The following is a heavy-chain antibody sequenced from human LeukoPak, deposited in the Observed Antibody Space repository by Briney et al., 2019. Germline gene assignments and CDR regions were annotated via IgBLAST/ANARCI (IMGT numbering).Heavy chain of an antibody. J-gene: IGHJ3*02. CDR2: INPNSGGT. D-gene: IGHD2-2*01. CDR1: GYTFTGYY. CDR3: ARDIVVVPAANRGAFDI. V-gene: IGHV1-2*02. Sequence: ASVKVSCKASGYTFTGYYMHWVRQAPGQGLEWMGWINPNSGGTNYAQKLQGRVTMTTDTSTSTAYMELRSLRSDDTAVYYCARDIVVVPAANRGAFDIWGQGTMVTVSS.